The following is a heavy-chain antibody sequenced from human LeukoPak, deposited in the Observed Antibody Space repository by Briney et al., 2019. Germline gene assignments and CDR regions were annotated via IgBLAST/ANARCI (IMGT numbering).Heavy chain of an antibody. Sequence: GGSLRLSCAASGFTVSSNYMSWVRQAPGKGLEWVSVIYSGGSTYYADSAKGRFTISRDNSKNTLYLQMNSLRAEDTAVYYCAGSGSGPGGYFDYWGQGTLVTVSS. CDR1: GFTVSSNY. CDR3: AGSGSGPGGYFDY. D-gene: IGHD3-10*01. CDR2: IYSGGST. V-gene: IGHV3-53*01. J-gene: IGHJ4*02.